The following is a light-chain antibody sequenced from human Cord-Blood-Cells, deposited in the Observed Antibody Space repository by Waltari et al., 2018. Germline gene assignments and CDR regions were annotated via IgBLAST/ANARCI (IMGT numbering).Light chain of an antibody. CDR1: SSNLGSNT. Sequence: QSVLTQPPSASGTPGQRATISCYGSSSNLGSNTVNWYQQLPGTAPKLLIYSNNQRPSGVPDRFSGSKSGTSASLAISGLQSEDEADYYCAAWDDSLNGWVFGGGTKLTVL. CDR2: SNN. J-gene: IGLJ3*02. CDR3: AAWDDSLNGWV. V-gene: IGLV1-44*01.